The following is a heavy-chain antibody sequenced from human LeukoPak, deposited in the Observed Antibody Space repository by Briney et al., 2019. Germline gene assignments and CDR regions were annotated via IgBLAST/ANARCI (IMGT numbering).Heavy chain of an antibody. J-gene: IGHJ3*02. CDR1: GFTLSNYW. CDR3: TGFATSGPDAFDI. Sequence: AGGSLRLSCAGAGFTLSNYWVSWVRQAPGKGLEWVGRIKTKTDGVTTDYAAPVKGRFTISRDDSKNTVYLQMNSLKTEDTAVYFCTGFATSGPDAFDIWGRGTMVTVSS. D-gene: IGHD5-12*01. V-gene: IGHV3-15*01. CDR2: IKTKTDGVTT.